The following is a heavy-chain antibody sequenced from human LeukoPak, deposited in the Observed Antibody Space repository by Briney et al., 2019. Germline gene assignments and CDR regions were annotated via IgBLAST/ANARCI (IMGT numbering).Heavy chain of an antibody. Sequence: GGSLRLSCEGSGFSFSEYWMSWVRQAPGKGLEWVASVKQGGREKYYVDSVKGRFDISRDDAKNSLYLQMNNLRSDDTALYYCASYYGIHWVIGYWGQGTLVTVSS. CDR1: GFSFSEYW. CDR2: VKQGGREK. CDR3: ASYYGIHWVIGY. J-gene: IGHJ4*02. V-gene: IGHV3-7*01. D-gene: IGHD4-17*01.